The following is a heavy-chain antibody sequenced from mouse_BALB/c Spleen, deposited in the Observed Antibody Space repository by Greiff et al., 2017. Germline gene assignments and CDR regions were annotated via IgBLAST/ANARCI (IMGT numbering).Heavy chain of an antibody. CDR1: GFSLTSYG. Sequence: VQLQQSGPGLVQPSQSLSITCTVSGFSLTSYGVHWVRQSPGKGLEWLGVIWSGGSTDYNAAFISRLSISKDNSKSQVFFKMNSLQANDTAIYYCARKDYYGSRRGYYAMDYWGQGTSVTVSS. J-gene: IGHJ4*01. D-gene: IGHD1-1*01. CDR2: IWSGGST. V-gene: IGHV2-2*02. CDR3: ARKDYYGSRRGYYAMDY.